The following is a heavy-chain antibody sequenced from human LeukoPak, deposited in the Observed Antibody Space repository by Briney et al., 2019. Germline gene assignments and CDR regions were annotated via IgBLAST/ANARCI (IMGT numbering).Heavy chain of an antibody. CDR3: ASGQLWLDFDY. CDR2: IYYSGST. Sequence: SQTLSLTCTVSGGSISSGDYYWSWIRQHPGKGLEWIGYIYYSGSTYYNPSLKSRVTISVDTSKNQFSLKLSSVTAADTAVYYCASGQLWLDFDYWGQGTLVTVSS. D-gene: IGHD5-18*01. CDR1: GGSISSGDYY. J-gene: IGHJ4*02. V-gene: IGHV4-31*03.